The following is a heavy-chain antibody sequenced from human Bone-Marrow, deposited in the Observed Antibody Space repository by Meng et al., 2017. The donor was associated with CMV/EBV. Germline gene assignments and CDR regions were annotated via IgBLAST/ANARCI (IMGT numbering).Heavy chain of an antibody. CDR2: ISYDGSNK. CDR3: ARARFDSSGFFSVNDAFDI. D-gene: IGHD3-22*01. CDR1: GFTFSSYA. Sequence: GESLKISCAASGFTFSSYAMHWVRQAPGKGLEWVAVISYDGSNKYYADSVKGRFTISRDNYKNTLYLQMNSLRAEDTAVYYCARARFDSSGFFSVNDAFDIWGQGTMVTVSS. J-gene: IGHJ3*02. V-gene: IGHV3-30*04.